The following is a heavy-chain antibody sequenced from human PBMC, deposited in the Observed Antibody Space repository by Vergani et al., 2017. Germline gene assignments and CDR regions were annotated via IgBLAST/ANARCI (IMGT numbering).Heavy chain of an antibody. CDR2: IRSKAYGGTT. CDR1: GFTFGDYA. CDR3: TRENIVVVVAAWNWFDP. Sequence: EVQLVESGGGLVQPGRSLRLSCTASGFTFGDYAMSWVRQAPGKGLEWVGFIRSKAYGGTTEYAASVKGRFTISRDDSKSIAYLQMNSLKTEDTAVYYXTRENIVVVVAAWNWFDPWGQGTLVTVSS. V-gene: IGHV3-49*04. J-gene: IGHJ5*02. D-gene: IGHD2-15*01.